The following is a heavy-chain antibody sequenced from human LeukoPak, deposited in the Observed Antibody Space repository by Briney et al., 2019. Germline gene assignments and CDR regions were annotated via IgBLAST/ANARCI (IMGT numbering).Heavy chain of an antibody. J-gene: IGHJ4*02. CDR1: GFTVSSNY. V-gene: IGHV3-53*01. Sequence: GGSLRLSCAASGFTVSSNYMSWVRQAPGKGLEWVSVIYSGGSRYYADSVKGRFTISRDNSKNTLYLQMNSLRAEDTAVYYCAKGGYCSGGSCYPYYFDYWGQGTLVTVSS. D-gene: IGHD2-15*01. CDR3: AKGGYCSGGSCYPYYFDY. CDR2: IYSGGSR.